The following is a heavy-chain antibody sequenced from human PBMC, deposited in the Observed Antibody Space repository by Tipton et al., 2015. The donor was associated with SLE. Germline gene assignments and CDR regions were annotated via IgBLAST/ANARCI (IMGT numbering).Heavy chain of an antibody. CDR3: ARGSYLNAFFDY. CDR1: GFTFSSYA. D-gene: IGHD1-1*01. CDR2: ISYDGSNK. V-gene: IGHV3-30-3*01. Sequence: SLRLSCAASGFTFSSYAMHWVRQAPGKGLEWVAVISYDGSNKYYADSVKGRFTISRDNSKNTLYLQMNSLRAEDTAVYYCARGSYLNAFFDYWGQGTLVTVSS. J-gene: IGHJ4*02.